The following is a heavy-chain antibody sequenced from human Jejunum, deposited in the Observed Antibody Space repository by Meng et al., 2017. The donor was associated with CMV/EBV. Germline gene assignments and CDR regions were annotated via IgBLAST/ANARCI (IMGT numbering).Heavy chain of an antibody. J-gene: IGHJ5*02. Sequence: QGPRVQSGAEGKKPGASVKVSCKASGYTFTGYYMHWVRQAPGQGLEWMGRINPNSGGTNYAQKFQGRVTMTRDTSISTAYMELSRLRSDDTAVYYCAHQAVAGTRGWFDPWGQGTLVTVSS. V-gene: IGHV1-2*06. CDR3: AHQAVAGTRGWFDP. D-gene: IGHD6-19*01. CDR1: GYTFTGYY. CDR2: INPNSGGT.